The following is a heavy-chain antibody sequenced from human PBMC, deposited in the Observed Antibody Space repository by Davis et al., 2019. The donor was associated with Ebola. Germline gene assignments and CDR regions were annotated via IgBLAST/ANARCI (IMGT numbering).Heavy chain of an antibody. V-gene: IGHV3-48*04. CDR1: GFTFTSYA. D-gene: IGHD2-2*01. Sequence: GESLKISCAASGFTFTSYAMDWVRQAPGKGLEWVSYISSRGTNIYYADSVKGRFTISRDNAKNSLYLQMNSLRVEDTAVYYCARDAFVSDQLLLYYGMDVWGQGTTVTVSS. CDR2: ISSRGTNI. CDR3: ARDAFVSDQLLLYYGMDV. J-gene: IGHJ6*02.